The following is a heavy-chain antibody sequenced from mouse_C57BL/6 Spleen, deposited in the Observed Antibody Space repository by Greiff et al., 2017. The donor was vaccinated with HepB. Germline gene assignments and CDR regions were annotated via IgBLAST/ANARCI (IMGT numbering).Heavy chain of an antibody. Sequence: EVQLVESGAELVKPGASVKLSCTASGFNITDYYMHWVKQRTEQGLEWIGRIDPEDGDTKYAPKFQGKATITADTSSNTAYLQLSSLTSEDTAVYYCARYSNCVYYAMDYWGQGTSVTVSS. CDR2: IDPEDGDT. CDR3: ARYSNCVYYAMDY. V-gene: IGHV14-2*01. D-gene: IGHD2-5*01. J-gene: IGHJ4*01. CDR1: GFNITDYY.